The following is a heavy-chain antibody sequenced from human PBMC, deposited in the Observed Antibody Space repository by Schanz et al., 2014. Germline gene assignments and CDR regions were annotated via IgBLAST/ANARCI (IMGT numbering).Heavy chain of an antibody. D-gene: IGHD6-13*01. Sequence: GPEVKEPGASVKVSCEASRYTFNTYGLNWVRQAPGQGLEWMGWISAYTNNTNYAQKVQGRVTMTTDTSTGTAYMDVSSLRSEDTAVYYCASSGAGYSSSWDFDYWGQGTLVTVSS. CDR1: RYTFNTYG. J-gene: IGHJ4*02. V-gene: IGHV1-18*01. CDR2: ISAYTNNT. CDR3: ASSGAGYSSSWDFDY.